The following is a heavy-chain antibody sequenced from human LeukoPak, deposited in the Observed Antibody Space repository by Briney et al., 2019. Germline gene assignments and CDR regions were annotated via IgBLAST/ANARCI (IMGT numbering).Heavy chain of an antibody. D-gene: IGHD6-13*01. CDR1: GYTFTTYW. CDR2: IYPGDSDP. J-gene: IGHJ4*02. V-gene: IGHV5-51*01. CDR3: ARHGLGSSWFGFDY. Sequence: LGESLKISCKGSGYTFTTYWIGWVRQMPGKGLEWVGIIYPGDSDPRYSPSFQGQVTISADKSISTAYLQWSSLKASDSAMYYCARHGLGSSWFGFDYWGQGTLVTVSS.